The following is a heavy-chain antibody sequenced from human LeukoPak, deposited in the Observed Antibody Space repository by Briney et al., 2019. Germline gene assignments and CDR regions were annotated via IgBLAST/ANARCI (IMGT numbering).Heavy chain of an antibody. CDR2: ITVSGGST. CDR1: GFTFRSYA. V-gene: IGHV3-23*01. J-gene: IGHJ3*02. Sequence: GGSLRLSCAASGFTFRSYAMSWVRQAPGKGLEWVSGITVSGGSTYYVDSVKGRFTISRDNSKNTLYLEMNSLRAEDTAVYYCAKGPYYSDAFNIWGQGTMVTVS. CDR3: AKGPYYSDAFNI. D-gene: IGHD3-10*01.